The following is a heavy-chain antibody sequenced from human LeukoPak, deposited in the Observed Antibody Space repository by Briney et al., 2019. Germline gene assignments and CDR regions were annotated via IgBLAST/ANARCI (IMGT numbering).Heavy chain of an antibody. Sequence: SVKVSFKASGGTFSNYAISWVRQAPGQGLEWMGGIIPLFGTANYVQKFQGRVTLTADESTSTAYMELSSLRSDDTAVYYCARELRYFDTTYHYYYGMDVWGQGTTVTVSS. CDR1: GGTFSNYA. J-gene: IGHJ6*02. V-gene: IGHV1-69*13. D-gene: IGHD3-9*01. CDR3: ARELRYFDTTYHYYYGMDV. CDR2: IIPLFGTA.